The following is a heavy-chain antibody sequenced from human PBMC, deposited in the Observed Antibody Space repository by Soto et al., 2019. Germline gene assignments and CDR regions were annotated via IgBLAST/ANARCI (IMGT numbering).Heavy chain of an antibody. J-gene: IGHJ6*02. CDR1: GFTFSSYA. CDR2: ISTSGGST. Sequence: PGGSLRLSCAASGFTFSSYAMSWVRQAPGKGLEWVSAISTSGGSTYYADSVKGRFTISRDNSKNTLYLQMNSLRAEDTAVYYCARAYCSGGSCHWLYYYYGMDVWGQGTTVTVSS. D-gene: IGHD2-15*01. V-gene: IGHV3-23*01. CDR3: ARAYCSGGSCHWLYYYYGMDV.